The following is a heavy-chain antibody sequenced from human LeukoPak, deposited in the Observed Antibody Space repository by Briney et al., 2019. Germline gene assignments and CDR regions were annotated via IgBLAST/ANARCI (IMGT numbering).Heavy chain of an antibody. D-gene: IGHD5-18*01. CDR2: IIPILGIA. CDR1: GGSFSSYA. CDR3: ARDPGPTAMVPGWFDP. J-gene: IGHJ5*02. Sequence: SVTVSFTASGGSFSSYAISWVRQAPGQGLEWMGRIIPILGIANYAQKFQGRVTITADKSTSTAYMELNSLRSEDTAVYYCARDPGPTAMVPGWFDPWGQGTLVTVSS. V-gene: IGHV1-69*04.